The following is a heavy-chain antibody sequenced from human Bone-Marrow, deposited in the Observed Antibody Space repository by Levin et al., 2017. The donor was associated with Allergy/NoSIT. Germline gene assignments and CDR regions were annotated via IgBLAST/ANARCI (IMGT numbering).Heavy chain of an antibody. CDR2: IYYSGST. Sequence: SDTLSLTCTVSGGSISSSSYYWGWIRQPPGKGLEWIGSIYYSGSTYYNPSLKSRVTISVDTSKNQFSLKLSSVTAADTAVYYCASTLTMVQGVIRGADYWGQGTLVTVSS. V-gene: IGHV4-39*01. CDR3: ASTLTMVQGVIRGADY. J-gene: IGHJ4*02. D-gene: IGHD3-10*01. CDR1: GGSISSSSYY.